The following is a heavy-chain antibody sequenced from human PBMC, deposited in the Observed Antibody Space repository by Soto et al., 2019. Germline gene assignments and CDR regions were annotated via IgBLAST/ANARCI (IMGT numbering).Heavy chain of an antibody. CDR2: MNPNSGNT. J-gene: IGHJ4*02. D-gene: IGHD2-15*01. CDR1: GYTFTSYD. CDR3: ARFSKPGYCSGGSCYSEYYFDY. Sequence: ASVKVSCKASGYTFTSYDINWLRQATGQGLEWMGWMNPNSGNTGYAQKFQGRVTMTRNTSISTAYMELSSLRSEDTAVYYCARFSKPGYCSGGSCYSEYYFDYWGQGTLVTVSS. V-gene: IGHV1-8*01.